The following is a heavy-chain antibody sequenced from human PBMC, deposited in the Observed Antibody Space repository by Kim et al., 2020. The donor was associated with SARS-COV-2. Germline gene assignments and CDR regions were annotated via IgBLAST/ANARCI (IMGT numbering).Heavy chain of an antibody. CDR1: GFTFSSYA. J-gene: IGHJ4*02. CDR2: ISGSGGST. CDR3: ARGDCSSTSCYVDY. Sequence: GGSLRLSCAASGFTFSSYAMSWVRQAPGKGLEWVSAISGSGGSTYYADSVKGRFTISRDNSKNTLYLQMNSLRAEDTAVYYCARGDCSSTSCYVDYWGQGALGTVSS. V-gene: IGHV3-23*01. D-gene: IGHD2-2*01.